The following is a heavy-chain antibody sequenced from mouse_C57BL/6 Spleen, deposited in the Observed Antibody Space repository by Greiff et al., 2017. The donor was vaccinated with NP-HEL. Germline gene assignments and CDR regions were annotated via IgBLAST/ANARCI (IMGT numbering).Heavy chain of an antibody. CDR3: ARATTVVATGFDY. V-gene: IGHV5-4*03. D-gene: IGHD1-1*01. CDR2: ISDGGSYT. J-gene: IGHJ2*01. CDR1: GFTFSSYA. Sequence: DVMLVESGGGLVKPGGSLKLSCAASGFTFSSYAMSWVRQTPEKRLEWVATISDGGSYTYYPDNVKGRFTISRDNAKNNLYLQMSHLKSEDTTMYYCARATTVVATGFDYWGQGTTLTVSS.